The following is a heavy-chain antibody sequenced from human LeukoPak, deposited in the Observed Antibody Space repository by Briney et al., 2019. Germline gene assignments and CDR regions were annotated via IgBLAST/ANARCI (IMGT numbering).Heavy chain of an antibody. CDR3: ARGLTAFGELSAPFDY. J-gene: IGHJ4*02. V-gene: IGHV1-18*04. CDR1: GYTFTSYG. D-gene: IGHD3-10*01. CDR2: ISAYNGNT. Sequence: GASVKVFCKASGYTFTSYGISWVRQAPGQGLEWMGWISAYNGNTNYAQKLQGRVTMTTDTSTSTAYMELRSLRSDDTAVYYCARGLTAFGELSAPFDYWGQGTLVTVSS.